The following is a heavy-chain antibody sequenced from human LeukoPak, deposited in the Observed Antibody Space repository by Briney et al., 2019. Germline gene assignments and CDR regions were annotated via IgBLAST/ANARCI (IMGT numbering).Heavy chain of an antibody. J-gene: IGHJ6*02. Sequence: SETLSLTCTVSGVSISSGSYYWSWLRQPAGKGLEWIGRIYTSGSTNYNPSLKSRVTISVDTSKNQFSLKLSSVTAADTAVYYCARGWRQTIFAYGMDVWGQGTTVTVSS. CDR3: ARGWRQTIFAYGMDV. V-gene: IGHV4-61*02. D-gene: IGHD3-3*01. CDR2: IYTSGST. CDR1: GVSISSGSYY.